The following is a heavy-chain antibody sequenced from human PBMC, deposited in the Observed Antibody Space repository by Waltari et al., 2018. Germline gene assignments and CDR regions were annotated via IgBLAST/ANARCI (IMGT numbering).Heavy chain of an antibody. V-gene: IGHV4-38-2*01. J-gene: IGHJ4*02. Sequence: QVQLQESGPGLVKPSETLSLTCAVSGYSISSGYYWGWIRQPPGKGLEWIGSIYQSGRTYYNPFLKSRVTISVNPAKNQFPLKLSPGTAADTAVYYWARQGGSSSWSRIDYWGQGTLVTVSS. D-gene: IGHD6-13*01. CDR3: ARQGGSSSWSRIDY. CDR1: GYSISSGYY. CDR2: IYQSGRT.